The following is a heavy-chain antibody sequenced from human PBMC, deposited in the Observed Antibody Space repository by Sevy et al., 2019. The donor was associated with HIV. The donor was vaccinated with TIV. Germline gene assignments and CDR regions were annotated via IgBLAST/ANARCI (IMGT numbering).Heavy chain of an antibody. D-gene: IGHD2-15*01. V-gene: IGHV3-48*03. Sequence: GGSLRLSCAASGFTFSSYEMNWVRQAPGKGLEWVSYISRSGNSIYYADSVKGRFTLSRDNAKNSVYLQMNSLGAEDTAVYYCARGRPGGSRNHWCFDLWGRGTLVTVSS. CDR2: ISRSGNSI. CDR1: GFTFSSYE. CDR3: ARGRPGGSRNHWCFDL. J-gene: IGHJ2*01.